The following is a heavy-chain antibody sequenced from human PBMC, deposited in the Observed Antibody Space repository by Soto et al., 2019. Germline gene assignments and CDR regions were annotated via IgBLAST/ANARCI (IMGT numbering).Heavy chain of an antibody. CDR3: ANSPWTYDFWTPYREY. CDR1: GFTFNSYA. V-gene: IGHV3-23*01. J-gene: IGHJ4*02. CDR2: IDTTGDKK. Sequence: GGSLRLSCVASGFTFNSYAMGWVRRAPGKGLEWISGIDTTGDKKYYAESVKGRFTISRDNSKNRLFLQMDSLRAEDTAVYYCANSPWTYDFWTPYREYWGQGALVTVSS. D-gene: IGHD3-3*01.